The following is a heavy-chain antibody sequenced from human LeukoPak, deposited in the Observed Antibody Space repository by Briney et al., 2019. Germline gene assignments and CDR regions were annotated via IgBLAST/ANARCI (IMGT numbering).Heavy chain of an antibody. CDR3: AKDSLYYGSGSGYYMDV. Sequence: PGGSLRLSCAASGFTFDDYGMSWVRQAPGKGLEWVSGINWNGGSTGYADSVKGRFTISRDNAKNSLYLQMNSLRAEDTAVYYCAKDSLYYGSGSGYYMDVWGKGTTVTISS. D-gene: IGHD3-10*01. CDR2: INWNGGST. J-gene: IGHJ6*03. V-gene: IGHV3-20*04. CDR1: GFTFDDYG.